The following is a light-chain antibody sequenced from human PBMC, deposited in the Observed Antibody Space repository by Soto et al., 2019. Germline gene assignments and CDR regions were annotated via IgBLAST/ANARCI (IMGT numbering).Light chain of an antibody. J-gene: IGKJ4*01. V-gene: IGKV3-20*01. CDR3: QQYGSSPVT. CDR1: QRVTSSY. CDR2: GAS. Sequence: EVVLTQSPDTLSLSPGERATLSCRASQRVTSSYLAWYQQKLGQAPRLLISGASSRATGIPDRFSGSGSGTDFTLTISRLEPEDFAVYYCQQYGSSPVTFGGGTKVDIK.